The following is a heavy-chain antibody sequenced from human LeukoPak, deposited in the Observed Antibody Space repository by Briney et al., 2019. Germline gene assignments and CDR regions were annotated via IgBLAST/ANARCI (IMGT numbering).Heavy chain of an antibody. CDR3: AREADLWNPHLYYYGMDV. V-gene: IGHV1-18*01. J-gene: IGHJ6*02. CDR1: GYTFTSYG. D-gene: IGHD3-3*01. Sequence: ASVKVSCKASGYTFTSYGISWVRQAPGQGLEWMGWISAYNGNTNYAQKLQGRVTMTTDTSTSTAYMELRSLRSDDTAVYYCAREADLWNPHLYYYGMDVWGQGTTVTVSS. CDR2: ISAYNGNT.